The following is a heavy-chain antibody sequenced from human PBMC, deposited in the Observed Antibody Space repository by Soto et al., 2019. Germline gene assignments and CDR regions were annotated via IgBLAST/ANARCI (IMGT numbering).Heavy chain of an antibody. CDR2: IHHSVTT. CDR1: GVSISSSNC. V-gene: IGHV4-4*02. CDR3: GSDVCNYYDSSPKGQFDF. D-gene: IGHD3-22*01. J-gene: IGHJ4*02. Sequence: PSETLSLTGAVSGVSISSSNCWTWVRQSPGKGLEWIGEIHHSVTTNYNPSLKNRLTISVDKSKNQFSLKLNSVTAADTGLYYCGSDVCNYYDSSPKGQFDFLGQGTLLTVSS.